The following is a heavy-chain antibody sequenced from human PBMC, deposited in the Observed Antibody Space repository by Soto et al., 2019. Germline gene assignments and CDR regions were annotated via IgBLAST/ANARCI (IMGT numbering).Heavy chain of an antibody. D-gene: IGHD3-10*01. CDR1: GFTFSSYG. V-gene: IGHV3-33*01. Sequence: QVQLVESGGGVVQPGRSLRLSCAASGFTFSSYGMHWVRQAPGKGLEWVAVIWCDGSNKYYADSVKGRFTISRDNSKNTLYLQMNSLRAEDTAVYYCASITMVRGLGYWGQGTLVTVSS. J-gene: IGHJ4*02. CDR2: IWCDGSNK. CDR3: ASITMVRGLGY.